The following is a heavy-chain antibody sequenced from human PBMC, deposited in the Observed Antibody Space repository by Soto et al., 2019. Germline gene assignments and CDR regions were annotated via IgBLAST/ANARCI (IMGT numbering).Heavy chain of an antibody. V-gene: IGHV1-3*05. Sequence: QVQLVQSGAEEKKPGASVKVSCKASGYTFTSYAMHWVRQAPGQRLEWMGWINAGNGNTKYSQKVKGRGTITRDTSASTAYMELSSLRSEDTAVYYCARLGYDSSGYPRDYWGQGTLVTVSS. D-gene: IGHD3-22*01. CDR1: GYTFTSYA. J-gene: IGHJ4*02. CDR3: ARLGYDSSGYPRDY. CDR2: INAGNGNT.